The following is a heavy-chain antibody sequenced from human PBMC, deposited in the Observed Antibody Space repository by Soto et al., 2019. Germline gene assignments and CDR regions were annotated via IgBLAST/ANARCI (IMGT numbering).Heavy chain of an antibody. CDR2: IKQDGREK. Sequence: EVQLVESGGGLVQPGGSLRLSCAASGFTFSSYWMSWVRQAPGKGLEWVANIKQDGREKYYVDSVKGRFTISRDNAKNSLYLQMNSLRAEATSVYYCAIALASPTIPNYWGQGTLVSVSS. CDR1: GFTFSSYW. CDR3: AIALASPTIPNY. D-gene: IGHD5-12*01. J-gene: IGHJ4*02. V-gene: IGHV3-7*02.